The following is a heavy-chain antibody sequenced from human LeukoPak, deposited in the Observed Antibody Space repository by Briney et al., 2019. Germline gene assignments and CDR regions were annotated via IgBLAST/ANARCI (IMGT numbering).Heavy chain of an antibody. V-gene: IGHV1-69*05. CDR2: IIPNFGTA. CDR1: GGTFSSYA. J-gene: IGHJ4*02. Sequence: SVKVSCKASGGTFSSYAISWVRQAPGQGLEWMGGIIPNFGTANYAQKFQGRVTITTDEPTSTAYMELSSLRSEDTAVYYCARGPMRQLRFLEWLLAYWGQGTLVTVSS. CDR3: ARGPMRQLRFLEWLLAY. D-gene: IGHD3-3*01.